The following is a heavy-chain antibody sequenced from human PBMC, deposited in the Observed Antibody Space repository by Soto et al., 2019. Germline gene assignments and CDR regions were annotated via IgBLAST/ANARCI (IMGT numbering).Heavy chain of an antibody. V-gene: IGHV3-21*01. CDR2: ISSSSSYI. Sequence: EVQLVESGGGLVKPGGSLRLSCAASGFTFSSYSMNWVRQAPGKGLEWVSSISSSSSYIYYADSVQGRFTISRDNAKNSLYLQMNSLRAEDTAVYYCAREGFKGGHYGSGSYYGIDYWGQGTLVTVSS. CDR1: GFTFSSYS. CDR3: AREGFKGGHYGSGSYYGIDY. D-gene: IGHD3-10*01. J-gene: IGHJ4*02.